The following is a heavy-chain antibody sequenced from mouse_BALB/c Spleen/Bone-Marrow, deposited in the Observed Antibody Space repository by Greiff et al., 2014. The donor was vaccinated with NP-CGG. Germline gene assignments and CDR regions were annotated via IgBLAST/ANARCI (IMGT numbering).Heavy chain of an antibody. D-gene: IGHD2-4*01. CDR1: GFTFSNYG. J-gene: IGHJ3*01. Sequence: EVMLVESGGGLVQPGGSLKLSCAASGFTFSNYGMSWVRQTPDKRLEFVATINTNGGEIYYPDSVKGRFTISRDNAKNTLYLQRRSLKSEDTAMYYCARGDDYVSWFAYWGRGTLVTVSA. V-gene: IGHV5-6-3*01. CDR3: ARGDDYVSWFAY. CDR2: INTNGGEI.